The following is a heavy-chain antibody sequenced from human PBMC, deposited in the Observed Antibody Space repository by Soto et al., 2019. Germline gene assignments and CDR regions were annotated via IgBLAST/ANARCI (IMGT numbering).Heavy chain of an antibody. Sequence: SETLSLTCTVSGGSVSSGSYYWSWIRQPPGKGLEWIGYIYYSGSTNYNPSLKSRVTISVDTSKNQFSLKLSSVTAADTAVYYCARDSSMTYYDFWSGYSSWGQGTLVTVSS. D-gene: IGHD3-3*01. CDR1: GGSVSSGSYY. CDR3: ARDSSMTYYDFWSGYSS. J-gene: IGHJ4*02. CDR2: IYYSGST. V-gene: IGHV4-61*01.